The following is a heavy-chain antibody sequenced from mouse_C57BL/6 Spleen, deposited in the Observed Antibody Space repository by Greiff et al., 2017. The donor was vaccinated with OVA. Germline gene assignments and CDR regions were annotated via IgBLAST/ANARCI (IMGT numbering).Heavy chain of an antibody. J-gene: IGHJ2*01. D-gene: IGHD1-1*01. Sequence: QVQLKESGAELARPGASVKLSCKASGYTFTSYGISWVKQRTGQGLEWIGEIYPRSGNTYYNEKFKGQATLTADKSSSTAYMELRSRTSEDSAVYFCARRGTTVVANFDYWGQGTTLTVSS. V-gene: IGHV1-81*01. CDR2: IYPRSGNT. CDR3: ARRGTTVVANFDY. CDR1: GYTFTSYG.